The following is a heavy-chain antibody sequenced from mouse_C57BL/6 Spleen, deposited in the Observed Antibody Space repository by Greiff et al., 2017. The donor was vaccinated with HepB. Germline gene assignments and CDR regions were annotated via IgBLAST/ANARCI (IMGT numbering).Heavy chain of an antibody. CDR1: GYTFTSYG. V-gene: IGHV1-81*01. Sequence: VQLQQSGAELARPGASVKLSCKASGYTFTSYGISWVKQRTGQGLEWIGDIYPRSGNTYYNEKFKGKATLTADKSSSTAYMELRSLTSEDSAVYFCARSDYGRPFDYWGQGTTLTVSS. D-gene: IGHD1-1*01. CDR3: ARSDYGRPFDY. J-gene: IGHJ2*01. CDR2: IYPRSGNT.